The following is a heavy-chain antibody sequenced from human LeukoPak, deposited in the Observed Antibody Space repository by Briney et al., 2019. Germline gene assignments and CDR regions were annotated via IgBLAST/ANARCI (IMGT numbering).Heavy chain of an antibody. J-gene: IGHJ5*02. Sequence: GGSLRLSCAASGFPFSSYAMSWVRQAPGKGLEWVSAISGSGGSTYYADSVKGRFTISRDNSKNTLYLQMNSLRAEDTAVYYCAKTDSSSWYVSNWFDPWGQGTLVTVSS. V-gene: IGHV3-23*01. CDR3: AKTDSSSWYVSNWFDP. CDR2: ISGSGGST. CDR1: GFPFSSYA. D-gene: IGHD6-13*01.